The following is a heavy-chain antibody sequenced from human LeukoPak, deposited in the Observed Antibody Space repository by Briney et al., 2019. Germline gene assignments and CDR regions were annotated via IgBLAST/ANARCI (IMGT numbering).Heavy chain of an antibody. CDR3: ARERSGWFFSN. Sequence: ASVKVSCKASGYTFTSYGISWVRHAPGQGLEWMGWISAYNGNTNYAQKLQGRVTVTTDTSTSTAYMDLRSLRSDDTAVYYCARERSGWFFSNWGQGTLVTVSS. V-gene: IGHV1-18*01. J-gene: IGHJ4*02. CDR2: ISAYNGNT. D-gene: IGHD6-19*01. CDR1: GYTFTSYG.